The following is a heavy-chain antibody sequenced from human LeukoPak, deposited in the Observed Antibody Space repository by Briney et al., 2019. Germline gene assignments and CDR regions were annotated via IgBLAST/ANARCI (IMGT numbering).Heavy chain of an antibody. CDR2: ISAYNGNT. Sequence: ASVRVSCKASGYTLTSYGISWVRQAPGQGLEWMGWISAYNGNTNYAQKFQGRVTMTTDTSTSTAYMELRSLRSDDTAVYYCARVWLGGRGGYCSGGSCYWFDYWGQGTLVTVSS. CDR3: ARVWLGGRGGYCSGGSCYWFDY. D-gene: IGHD2-15*01. CDR1: GYTLTSYG. V-gene: IGHV1-18*01. J-gene: IGHJ4*02.